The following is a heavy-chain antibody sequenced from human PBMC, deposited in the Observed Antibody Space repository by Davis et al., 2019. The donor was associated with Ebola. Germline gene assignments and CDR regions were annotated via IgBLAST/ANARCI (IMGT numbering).Heavy chain of an antibody. J-gene: IGHJ6*02. Sequence: GGSLRLSCETSGFIFRNYVMSWVRQAPGKGLEWVSTFGTGGDTYYADSVKGRFTISRDNAKNSLYLQMNSLRDEDTAVYYCARIMGIAAAPLLYYYYGMDVWGQGTTVTVSS. V-gene: IGHV3-69-1*01. CDR1: GFIFRNYV. D-gene: IGHD6-13*01. CDR3: ARIMGIAAAPLLYYYYGMDV. CDR2: FGTGGDT.